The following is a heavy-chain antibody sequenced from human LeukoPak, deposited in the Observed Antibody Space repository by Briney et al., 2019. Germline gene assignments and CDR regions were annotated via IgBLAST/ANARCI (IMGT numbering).Heavy chain of an antibody. V-gene: IGHV4-30-4*08. D-gene: IGHD3-10*01. CDR1: GGSISSGDYY. Sequence: SQTLSLTCTVSGGSISSGDYYWSWIRQPPGKGLEWIGYIYYSGSTYSNPSLRSRVTISVDTSKNQFSLKLSSVTAADTAVYYCARDGDNYYGSGSYGYWGQGTLVTVSS. J-gene: IGHJ4*02. CDR2: IYYSGST. CDR3: ARDGDNYYGSGSYGY.